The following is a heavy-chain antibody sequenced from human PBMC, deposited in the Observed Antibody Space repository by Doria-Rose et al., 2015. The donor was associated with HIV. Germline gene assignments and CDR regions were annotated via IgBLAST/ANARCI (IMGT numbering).Heavy chain of an antibody. J-gene: IGHJ4*02. CDR1: GVSLSSPGMG. D-gene: IGHD6-13*01. Sequence: SGPVLVKPTETLTLTCTVSGVSLSSPGMGVSWIRQPPGKALEWLANIFSDDERSYNTALECRLTSSRGTSKSQVVLTMTDMDPVDTATYYCARIKSSRWYHKYYFDFWGQGTLVIVSA. V-gene: IGHV2-26*01. CDR2: IFSDDER. CDR3: ARIKSSRWYHKYYFDF.